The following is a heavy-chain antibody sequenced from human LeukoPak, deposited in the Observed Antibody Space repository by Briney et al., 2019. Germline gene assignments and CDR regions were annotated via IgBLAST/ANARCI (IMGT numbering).Heavy chain of an antibody. CDR3: ARVSGYYDSSGYFNWFDP. Sequence: PSETLSLTCTVSGGSISSYYWSWIRQPPGKGLEWIGYIYYSGSTNYNPSLKSRVTISVDTSKNQFSLKLSSVTAADTAVYYCARVSGYYDSSGYFNWFDPWGQGTLVTVSS. CDR1: GGSISSYY. V-gene: IGHV4-59*01. J-gene: IGHJ5*02. CDR2: IYYSGST. D-gene: IGHD3-22*01.